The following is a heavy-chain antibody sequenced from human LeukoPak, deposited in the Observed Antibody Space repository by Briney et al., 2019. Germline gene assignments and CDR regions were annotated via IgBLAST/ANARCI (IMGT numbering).Heavy chain of an antibody. V-gene: IGHV1-18*01. J-gene: IGHJ5*02. Sequence: ASVKVSCKASGYRFTSYGIGWVRQAPGQGLEWVGWISIYNGKTYYPQSLQDRVTMTTDTSTNTVYMELKSLNSEDTAVYYCARACHLVVVTAEGAFFDPWGQGTLVTVSS. D-gene: IGHD2-21*02. CDR1: GYRFTSYG. CDR3: ARACHLVVVTAEGAFFDP. CDR2: ISIYNGKT.